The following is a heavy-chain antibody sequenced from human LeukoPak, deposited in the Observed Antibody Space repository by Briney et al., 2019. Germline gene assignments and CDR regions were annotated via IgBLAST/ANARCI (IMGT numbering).Heavy chain of an antibody. CDR1: GDSIGDNY. CDR2: IDNSGTT. D-gene: IGHD4/OR15-4a*01. J-gene: IGHJ5*02. CDR3: ARRIAMTMWVRENWLDP. V-gene: IGHV4-59*01. Sequence: PSETLSLTCTVSGDSIGDNYWNWIRQPPGKGLEWIGYIDNSGTTNYNPSLRSRVTILLDTSKNQFSLTLTFMTAADTAVYYCARRIAMTMWVRENWLDPWGQGTLVTVSS.